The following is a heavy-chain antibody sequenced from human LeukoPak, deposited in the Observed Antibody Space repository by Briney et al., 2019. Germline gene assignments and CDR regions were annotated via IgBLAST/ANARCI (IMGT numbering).Heavy chain of an antibody. V-gene: IGHV1-18*01. CDR2: ISAYNGNT. J-gene: IGHJ5*02. CDR1: GYTFTSYG. D-gene: IGHD5-12*01. Sequence: ASVKVSCKASGYTFTSYGISWVRQAPGQGLEWMGWISAYNGNTNYAQKLQGRVTMTADTSTSTAYMELRSLRSDDTAVYYCARVESPSGYGYNWFDPWGQGTLVTVSS. CDR3: ARVESPSGYGYNWFDP.